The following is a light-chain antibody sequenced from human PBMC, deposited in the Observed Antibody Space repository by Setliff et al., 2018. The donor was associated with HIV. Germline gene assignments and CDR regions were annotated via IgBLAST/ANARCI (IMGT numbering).Light chain of an antibody. CDR2: EVS. CDR3: SSYTNTNTGV. Sequence: QSALAQPASVSGSPGQSITISCTGSNSDVGGYNYVSWYQQHPGKAPKLMIYEVSNRPSGVSNRFPGSKSGNTASLTISGLQAEDEADYYCSSYTNTNTGVFGTGTKVTVL. CDR1: NSDVGGYNY. V-gene: IGLV2-14*01. J-gene: IGLJ1*01.